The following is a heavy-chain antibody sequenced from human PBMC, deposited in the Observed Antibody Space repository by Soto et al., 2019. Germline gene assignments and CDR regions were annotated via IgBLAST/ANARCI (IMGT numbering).Heavy chain of an antibody. Sequence: SETLSLTCTVSGGSISSYYWSWIRQPPGKGLKWIGYIYYSGSTNYNPSLKSRVTISVDTSKNQFSLKLSSVTAADTAVYYCARETPSIVARAYYYYMDVWGKGTTVTVSS. CDR2: IYYSGST. V-gene: IGHV4-59*01. CDR3: ARETPSIVARAYYYYMDV. J-gene: IGHJ6*03. D-gene: IGHD5-12*01. CDR1: GGSISSYY.